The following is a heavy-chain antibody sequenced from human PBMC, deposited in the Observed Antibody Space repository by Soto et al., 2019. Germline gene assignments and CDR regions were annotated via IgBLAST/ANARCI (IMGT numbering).Heavy chain of an antibody. Sequence: GASVKVSCKASGGTFSSYAISWVRQAPGQGLEWMGGIIPIFGTANYAQKFQGRVTITADESTSTAYMELSSLRSEDTAVYYCARALYSSSWSNWFDPWGQGTLVTVSS. V-gene: IGHV1-69*13. CDR3: ARALYSSSWSNWFDP. D-gene: IGHD6-13*01. CDR1: GGTFSSYA. J-gene: IGHJ5*02. CDR2: IIPIFGTA.